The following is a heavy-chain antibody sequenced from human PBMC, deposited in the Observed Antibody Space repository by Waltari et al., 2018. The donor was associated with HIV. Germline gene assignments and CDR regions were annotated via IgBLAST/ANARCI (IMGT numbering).Heavy chain of an antibody. D-gene: IGHD2-8*02. J-gene: IGHJ4*02. CDR3: VRSPRLPEPGAMDY. CDR2: IFYGGKN. Sequence: QVQLQESGPGLVKPSQTLSLTCTVSGGSINTGANYWTWIRQPPGKGLEWIGTIFYGGKNYYNPSLESRLVISTDRSKNQFSVNLSSVTAADTAVYYCVRSPRLPEPGAMDYWGQGILVTVSS. V-gene: IGHV4-30-4*01. CDR1: GGSINTGANY.